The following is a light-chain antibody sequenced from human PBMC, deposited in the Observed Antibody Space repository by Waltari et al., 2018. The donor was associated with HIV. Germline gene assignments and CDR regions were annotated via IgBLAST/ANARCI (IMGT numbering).Light chain of an antibody. J-gene: IGKJ1*01. CDR2: GAS. CDR3: QQYGDSPET. CDR1: QIVSSAY. Sequence: EIVLTQSPGTLSLSPGERATLSCRASQIVSSAYLAWYQQKPGQAPRLLIYGASPRATGVPERFSGSGFGTDFTLTITRLEPEDFAVYYCQQYGDSPETFGQGARVQI. V-gene: IGKV3-20*01.